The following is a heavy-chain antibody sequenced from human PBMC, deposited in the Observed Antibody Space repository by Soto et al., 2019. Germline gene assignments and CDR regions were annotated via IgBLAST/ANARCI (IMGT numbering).Heavy chain of an antibody. V-gene: IGHV4-59*01. CDR2: VYSSGST. J-gene: IGHJ5*02. D-gene: IGHD2-21*01. CDR1: GDSITSYN. CDR3: ARRAVVAVTGSLDNWLDP. Sequence: QVQLQESGPGLVKPSETLSLTCTVSGDSITSYNWNWLRQPPGKALEWIGYVYSSGSTNYNPSLKRRVTISVDTSRNQFSLKVNSVTAADTAMYYCARRAVVAVTGSLDNWLDPWGQGILVTVSS.